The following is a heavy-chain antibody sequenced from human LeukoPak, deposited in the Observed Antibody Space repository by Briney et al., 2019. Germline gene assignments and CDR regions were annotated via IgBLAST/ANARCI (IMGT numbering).Heavy chain of an antibody. CDR2: ITNSGSDI. Sequence: KPGGSLRLSCVVSGFTFSDFHMSWLRQAPGEGLEWISYITNSGSDIEYADSVKGRFTISWDNAKKSLYLEMNTLRAKDTAIYYCACPYRSRFDYWGQGTLVTVSS. J-gene: IGHJ4*02. CDR3: ACPYRSRFDY. CDR1: GFTFSDFH. V-gene: IGHV3-11*01. D-gene: IGHD6-13*01.